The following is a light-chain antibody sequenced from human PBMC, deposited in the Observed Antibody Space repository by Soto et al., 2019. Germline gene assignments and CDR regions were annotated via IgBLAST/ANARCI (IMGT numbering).Light chain of an antibody. CDR3: MQALQTPWT. CDR2: LGS. J-gene: IGKJ3*01. Sequence: DIVMTQSPLSLPVTPGEPASISCRSSQSLLHSNGYNYLDWYLQKPGQSPQLLIYLGSNRASGVPDRFSGSGSGTDFTLKISRVEAEDVGVYYCMQALQTPWTFGPGTKVDMK. CDR1: QSLLHSNGYNY. V-gene: IGKV2-28*01.